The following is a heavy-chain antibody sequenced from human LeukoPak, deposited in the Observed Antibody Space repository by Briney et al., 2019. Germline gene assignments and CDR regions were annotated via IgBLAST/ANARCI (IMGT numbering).Heavy chain of an antibody. Sequence: PGGSLGLSCKVSGFTVSSNSWSWVRQAPGKGLEWVSFISSGGNTDHSDSVKGRFTISRDNSKNTLYLQMNSLRAEDTAIYYCARRAGEYSHPYDYWGQGTLVTVSS. CDR1: GFTVSSNS. V-gene: IGHV3-53*01. J-gene: IGHJ4*02. CDR2: ISSGGNT. D-gene: IGHD2-15*01. CDR3: ARRAGEYSHPYDY.